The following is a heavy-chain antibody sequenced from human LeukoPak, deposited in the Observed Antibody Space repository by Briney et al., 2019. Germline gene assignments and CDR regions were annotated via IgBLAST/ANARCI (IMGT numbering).Heavy chain of an antibody. J-gene: IGHJ4*02. CDR3: ASSTVTTGEYYFDY. CDR1: GGSIGSYY. D-gene: IGHD4-17*01. Sequence: PSETLCLTCTASGGSIGSYYWSWVRQPPGKGLEWIGDISYSGSNNYNPSLKSRVTISVDTSKNQFSLKLSSVTAADTAVYYCASSTVTTGEYYFDYWGQGTLVTVSS. CDR2: ISYSGSN. V-gene: IGHV4-59*01.